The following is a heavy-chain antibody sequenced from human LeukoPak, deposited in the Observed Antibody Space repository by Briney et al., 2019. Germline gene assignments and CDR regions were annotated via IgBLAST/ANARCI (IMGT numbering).Heavy chain of an antibody. J-gene: IGHJ4*02. CDR1: GGSISGYY. V-gene: IGHV4-59*01. Sequence: ASETLSLTCTVSGGSISGYYWTWIRQSPGKGLEWIGYVSSTGSTNYTPSLKSRVTISIDTSKSQFSLMLTSVTAADTAAYYCARGVGSGWSDYWGQGTLVTVSS. CDR2: VSSTGST. D-gene: IGHD6-19*01. CDR3: ARGVGSGWSDY.